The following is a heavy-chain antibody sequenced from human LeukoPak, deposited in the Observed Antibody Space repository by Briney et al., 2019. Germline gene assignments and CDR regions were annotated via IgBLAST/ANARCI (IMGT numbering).Heavy chain of an antibody. D-gene: IGHD1-1*01. Sequence: GGSLTLSCAASGLTLNSYDMHWARHAPDKGLEWVAVISNDGSNKDYADSVTGRFSISRDNSKNTLYVQMNSLRVEDTAVYYCAKGTLSADLPPYYFDFWGQGTLVTVSP. CDR2: ISNDGSNK. CDR1: GLTLNSYD. CDR3: AKGTLSADLPPYYFDF. V-gene: IGHV3-30*17. J-gene: IGHJ4*02.